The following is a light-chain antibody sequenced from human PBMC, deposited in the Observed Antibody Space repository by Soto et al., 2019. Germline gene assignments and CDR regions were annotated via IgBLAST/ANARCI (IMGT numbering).Light chain of an antibody. CDR3: AQGLAVPFT. CDR2: LGS. J-gene: IGKJ4*01. Sequence: EIVLTQSPLSLTVTPGEPASISCRSSRSILGSSGYNYLNWYLQKPGQSPQLLIYLGSSRASGVPDRFSGSGSGTDFTLTISRVEAGDVGVHFCAQGLAVPFTFGGGTKVEI. V-gene: IGKV2-28*01. CDR1: RSILGSSGYNY.